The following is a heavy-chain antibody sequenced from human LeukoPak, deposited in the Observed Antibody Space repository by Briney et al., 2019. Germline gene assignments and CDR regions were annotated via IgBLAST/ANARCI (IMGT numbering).Heavy chain of an antibody. J-gene: IGHJ6*03. CDR3: AREGTVGPRHGITGTNYYYYYMDV. Sequence: ASVKVSCKASGYTFTSYGISWVRQAPGQGLEWMGWISAYNGNTNYAQKLQGRVTMTTDTSTSTAYMELRSLRSDDTAVYYCAREGTVGPRHGITGTNYYYYYMDVWGKGTTVTVSS. CDR1: GYTFTSYG. CDR2: ISAYNGNT. D-gene: IGHD1-20*01. V-gene: IGHV1-18*01.